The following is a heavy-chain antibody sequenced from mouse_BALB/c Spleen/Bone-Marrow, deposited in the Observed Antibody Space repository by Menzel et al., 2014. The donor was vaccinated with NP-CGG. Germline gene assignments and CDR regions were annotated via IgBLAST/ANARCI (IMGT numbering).Heavy chain of an antibody. V-gene: IGHV1S81*02. D-gene: IGHD1-1*01. Sequence: QVQLQQSGAELVKPGASVKLSCKPSGYTFTSYWIHWVKQRPGQGLEWIGEINPVNGRNDYNEKFKNKATLTVDKSSSTAYMQLSSLTSEDSAVYYCTRYYSLYFDVWGAGTTVTVSS. CDR2: INPVNGRN. J-gene: IGHJ1*01. CDR1: GYTFTSYW. CDR3: TRYYSLYFDV.